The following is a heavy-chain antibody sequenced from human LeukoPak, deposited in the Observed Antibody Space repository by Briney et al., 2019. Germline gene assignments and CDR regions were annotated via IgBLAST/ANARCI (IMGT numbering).Heavy chain of an antibody. J-gene: IGHJ4*02. CDR3: ARQGGDILTGYLDY. V-gene: IGHV3-11*03. D-gene: IGHD3-9*01. CDR2: ISSSGTYI. CDR1: GFTFSDYY. Sequence: GGSLRLSCATSGFTFSDYYMSWIRQAPGKGLEWVSYISSSGTYINSADSVKGRFTISRDYPKNSLYLQMSSLRAEDTAVYYCARQGGDILTGYLDYWGQGTRVTVSS.